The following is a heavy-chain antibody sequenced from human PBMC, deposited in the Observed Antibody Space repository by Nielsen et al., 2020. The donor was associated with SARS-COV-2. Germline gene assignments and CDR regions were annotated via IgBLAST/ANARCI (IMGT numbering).Heavy chain of an antibody. CDR2: ISAYNGNT. CDR3: ARESHYDSSGPADS. J-gene: IGHJ4*02. CDR1: GYTFTSYG. D-gene: IGHD3-22*01. V-gene: IGHV1-18*01. Sequence: ASVKVSCKASGYTFTSYGISWVRQAPGQGLEWMGWISAYNGNTNYAQKLQGRVSMSTDTSTNTAHMELRSLISDDTAVYYCARESHYDSSGPADSWGQGSLVTVSS.